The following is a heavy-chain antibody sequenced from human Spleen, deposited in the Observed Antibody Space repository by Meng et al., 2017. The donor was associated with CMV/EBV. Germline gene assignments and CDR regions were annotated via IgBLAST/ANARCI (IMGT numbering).Heavy chain of an antibody. CDR2: INPNGGSV. CDR3: VGGGVVGADKFDH. Sequence: CRASGYSLTDYNVHWVRQAPRQGLEWMGWINPNGGSVSFAEEFQGRVTLTRDTSLSTAYMELKSLRSDDTAKYYCVGGGVVGADKFDHWGRETLVTVSS. CDR1: GYSLTDYN. D-gene: IGHD2-2*01. V-gene: IGHV1-2*02. J-gene: IGHJ4*02.